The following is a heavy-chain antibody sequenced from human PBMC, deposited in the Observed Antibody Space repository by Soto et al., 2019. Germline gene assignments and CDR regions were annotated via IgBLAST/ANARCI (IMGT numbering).Heavy chain of an antibody. D-gene: IGHD2-15*01. V-gene: IGHV4-4*02. Sequence: QVQLQESGPGLVKPSGTLSLTCAVSGGSISSSNWWSWVRQPPGKGLEWIGELYHSGSTNYNPSLKSGVTISVDKSKIQFSLKLRSLTAADTAVYYCASGLGYCGGGRCYPDYWGQGTLVTVSS. CDR2: LYHSGST. CDR3: ASGLGYCGGGRCYPDY. CDR1: GGSISSSNW. J-gene: IGHJ4*02.